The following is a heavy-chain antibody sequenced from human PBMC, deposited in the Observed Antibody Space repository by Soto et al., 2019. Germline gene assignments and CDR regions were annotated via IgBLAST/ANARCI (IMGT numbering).Heavy chain of an antibody. Sequence: GPTVKVSCKTSGFNFSTYYFNWVRQAAGQGPEWMGWLNPRNGQTGYVQKFRGRVSMTRDTSIATLYLELSSLTSEDTAIYFCARETDTSMLDYWGQGTLVTVSS. V-gene: IGHV1-8*01. D-gene: IGHD5-18*01. CDR3: ARETDTSMLDY. CDR1: GFNFSTYY. CDR2: LNPRNGQT. J-gene: IGHJ4*02.